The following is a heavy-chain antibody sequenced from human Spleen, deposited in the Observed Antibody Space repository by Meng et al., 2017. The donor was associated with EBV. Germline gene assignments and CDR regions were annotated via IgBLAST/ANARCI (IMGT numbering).Heavy chain of an antibody. V-gene: IGHV4-34*01. J-gene: IGHJ5*02. D-gene: IGHD3-22*01. Sequence: QWGAGLFKPSETLSRTCGGDGASFSGYYWSGIRQPPGKGLEWIGEINHSGSSTYSPSLKSRVTISVDTSKNQFSLRLSSVTAADTAVYYCARGVYYYDSSNYYYRFDPWGQGTLVTVSS. CDR1: GASFSGYY. CDR3: ARGVYYYDSSNYYYRFDP. CDR2: INHSGSS.